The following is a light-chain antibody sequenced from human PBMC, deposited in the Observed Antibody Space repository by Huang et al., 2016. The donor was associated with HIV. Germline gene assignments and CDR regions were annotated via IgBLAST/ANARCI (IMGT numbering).Light chain of an antibody. CDR2: KVS. V-gene: IGKV2-30*01. J-gene: IGKJ1*01. CDR3: MQGTHWPPT. CDR1: QSLVYSDGNTY. Sequence: DVVMTQSPLSLPVTLGQPASISCRSSQSLVYSDGNTYLNWFQQRLGQSPRRLIYKVSNRDSGVPDRFSGSGSGTDFTLKISRVEAEDVGVYYCMQGTHWPPTFGQGTKVEIK.